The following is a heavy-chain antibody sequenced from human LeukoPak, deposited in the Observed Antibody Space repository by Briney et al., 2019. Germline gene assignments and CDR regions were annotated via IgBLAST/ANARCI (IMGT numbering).Heavy chain of an antibody. Sequence: SETLSLTCAVSGGSISSSNWWSWVRQPPGKGLEWIGEIYHSGSTYYNPSLKSRVTISVDTSKNQFSLKLSSVTAADTAVYYCARVLVRNWFDPWGQGTLVTVSS. CDR2: IYHSGST. D-gene: IGHD6-13*01. V-gene: IGHV4-4*02. CDR3: ARVLVRNWFDP. CDR1: GGSISSSNW. J-gene: IGHJ5*02.